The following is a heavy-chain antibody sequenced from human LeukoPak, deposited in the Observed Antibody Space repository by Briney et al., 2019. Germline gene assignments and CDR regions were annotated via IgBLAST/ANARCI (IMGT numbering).Heavy chain of an antibody. Sequence: SETLSLTCAVSGGSISSSNWWSWVRQPPGKGLEWIGEIYHSGSTNYNPSLKSRVTMSVDKSKNQFSLKLSSVTAADTAVYYCARGGAVAEDYWGQGTLVTVSS. D-gene: IGHD6-19*01. J-gene: IGHJ4*02. CDR3: ARGGAVAEDY. V-gene: IGHV4-4*02. CDR1: GGSISSSNW. CDR2: IYHSGST.